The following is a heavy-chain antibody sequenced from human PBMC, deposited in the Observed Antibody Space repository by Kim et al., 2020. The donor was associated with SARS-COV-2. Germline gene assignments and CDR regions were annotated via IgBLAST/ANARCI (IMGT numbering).Heavy chain of an antibody. CDR1: GGSISSSSYY. J-gene: IGHJ4*02. CDR2: IYYSGST. Sequence: SETLSLTCTVSGGSISSSSYYWGWIRQPPGKGLEWIGSIYYSGSTYYNPSLKSRVTISVDTSKNQFSLKLSSVTAADTAVYYCVRQVDDYGGGDYWGQGTLVTVSS. V-gene: IGHV4-39*01. D-gene: IGHD4-17*01. CDR3: VRQVDDYGGGDY.